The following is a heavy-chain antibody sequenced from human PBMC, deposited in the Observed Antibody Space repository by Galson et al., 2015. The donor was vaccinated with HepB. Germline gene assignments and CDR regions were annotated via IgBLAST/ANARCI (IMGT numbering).Heavy chain of an antibody. D-gene: IGHD1-1*01. Sequence: SLRLSCAASGFTFSSYEMNWVRQAPGKGLEWVSYISSSGSTIYYADSVKGRFTISRDNAKNSLYLQMNSLRAEDTAVYYCARLHLNAEGWFDPWGQGTLVTVSS. J-gene: IGHJ5*02. CDR1: GFTFSSYE. V-gene: IGHV3-48*03. CDR2: ISSSGSTI. CDR3: ARLHLNAEGWFDP.